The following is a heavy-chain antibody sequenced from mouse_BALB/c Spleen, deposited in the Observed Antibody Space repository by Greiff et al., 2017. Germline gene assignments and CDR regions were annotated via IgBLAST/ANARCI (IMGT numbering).Heavy chain of an antibody. CDR3: ARVKIITTVVAGDY. CDR2: IDPSDSYT. V-gene: IGHV1-69*02. CDR1: GYTFTSYW. Sequence: VQLQQPGAELVKPGASVKLSCKASGYTFTSYWMHWVKQRPGQGLEWIGEIDPSDSYTNYNQKFKGKATLTVDKSSSTAYMQLSSLTSEDSAVYYCARVKIITTVVAGDYWGQGTTLTVSS. J-gene: IGHJ2*01. D-gene: IGHD1-1*01.